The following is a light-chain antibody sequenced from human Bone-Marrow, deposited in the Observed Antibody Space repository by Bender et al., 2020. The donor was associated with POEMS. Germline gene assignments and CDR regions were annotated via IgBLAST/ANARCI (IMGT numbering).Light chain of an antibody. V-gene: IGLV1-47*01. CDR3: SSYAGSNNYV. CDR2: RDN. CDR1: GSNVGYNY. J-gene: IGLJ1*01. Sequence: QSVLTQPPSVSGTPGQRVTISCSGSGSNVGYNYVYWYQQLPGAAPKLLIHRDNQRPSWVPDRFSGSKSDTSASLAISGLRSEDEGDYYCSSYAGSNNYVFGTGTKVTVL.